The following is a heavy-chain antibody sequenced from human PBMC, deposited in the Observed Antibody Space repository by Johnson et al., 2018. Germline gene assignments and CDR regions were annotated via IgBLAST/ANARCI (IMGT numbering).Heavy chain of an antibody. Sequence: QVQLVQSGGGLVKPGGSRRLSCAASGFTFSDYYIRWIRQAPGKGLEGVSSISGSGTTIHYADTVKGRFTISRDNAKKSLYLQMNSLRAEDTAVYYCARARTTSYYYYGMDVWGQGTTVTVSS. CDR3: ARARTTSYYYYGMDV. J-gene: IGHJ6*02. D-gene: IGHD4-11*01. CDR1: GFTFSDYY. CDR2: ISGSGTTI. V-gene: IGHV3-11*04.